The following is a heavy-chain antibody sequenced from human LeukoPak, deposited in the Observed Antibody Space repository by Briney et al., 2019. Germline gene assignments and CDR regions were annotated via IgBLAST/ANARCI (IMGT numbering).Heavy chain of an antibody. V-gene: IGHV3-23*01. Sequence: GGSLRLSCAASGFTFSSYAMSWVRQAPGKGLEWVSAISGSGGSTYYADSVKGRFTISRDNSKNTLYLQMNSLRAEDTALYYCAKGSYDFYYYGMDVWGQGTTVTVSS. J-gene: IGHJ6*02. D-gene: IGHD3-3*01. CDR2: ISGSGGST. CDR1: GFTFSSYA. CDR3: AKGSYDFYYYGMDV.